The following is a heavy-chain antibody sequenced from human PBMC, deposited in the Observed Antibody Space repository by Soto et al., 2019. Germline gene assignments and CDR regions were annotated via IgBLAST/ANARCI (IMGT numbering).Heavy chain of an antibody. V-gene: IGHV1-18*01. J-gene: IGHJ4*02. CDR2: ISAYNGNT. CDR1: GYTFTSYG. Sequence: ASVKVSCKASGYTFTSYGISWVRQAPGQGLEWMGWISAYNGNTNYAQKLQGRVTMTTDTSTSTAYMELRSLRSDDTAVYYCARVGGYSGPLQPRPFDYWGQGTLVTVSS. D-gene: IGHD5-12*01. CDR3: ARVGGYSGPLQPRPFDY.